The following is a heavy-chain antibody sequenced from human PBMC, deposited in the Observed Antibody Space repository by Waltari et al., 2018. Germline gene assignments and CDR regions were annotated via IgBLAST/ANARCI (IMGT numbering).Heavy chain of an antibody. Sequence: VRQAPGQGLEWMGGIIPIFGTANYAQKFQGRVTITADESTSTAYMELSSLRSEDTAVYYCARVGLSSRVRWFDPWGQGTLVTVSS. CDR3: ARVGLSSRVRWFDP. V-gene: IGHV1-69*01. CDR2: IIPIFGTA. J-gene: IGHJ5*02. D-gene: IGHD6-13*01.